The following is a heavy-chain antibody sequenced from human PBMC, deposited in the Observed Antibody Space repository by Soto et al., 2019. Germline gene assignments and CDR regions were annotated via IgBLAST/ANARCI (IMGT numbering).Heavy chain of an antibody. D-gene: IGHD3-3*02. Sequence: GGSLRLSCAASGFTFSSYAMHWVRQAPGKGLEWVAVISYDGSNKYYADSVKGRFTISRDNSKNTLYLQMNSLRAEDTAVYYCARVPIAFDAFDIWGQGTMVTVSS. CDR1: GFTFSSYA. CDR2: ISYDGSNK. CDR3: ARVPIAFDAFDI. V-gene: IGHV3-30-3*01. J-gene: IGHJ3*02.